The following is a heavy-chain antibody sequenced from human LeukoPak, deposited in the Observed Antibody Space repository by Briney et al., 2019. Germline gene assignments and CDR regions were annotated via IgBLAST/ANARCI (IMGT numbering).Heavy chain of an antibody. Sequence: GGSLRLSCVASEFTYSSYWMSWVRQSPAKGLEWVSHIRYTGETFYADSVKGRFTISKDNARNSLYLQMNDLRGEDTAIYYCARDFRAAFDPWGQGTLVTVSS. V-gene: IGHV3-48*01. J-gene: IGHJ5*02. CDR3: ARDFRAAFDP. CDR1: EFTYSSYW. D-gene: IGHD3-10*01. CDR2: IRYTGET.